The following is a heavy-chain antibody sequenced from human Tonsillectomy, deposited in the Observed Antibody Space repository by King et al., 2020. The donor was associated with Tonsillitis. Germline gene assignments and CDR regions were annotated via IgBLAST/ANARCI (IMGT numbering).Heavy chain of an antibody. Sequence: DVQLVESGGGLVQPGRSLRLSCAASGFTFHEYAIHWVRQVPGKGLEWVSSIAWNGATIGYADSVKGRFSMSRDNAKNSLYLQMNSLRAEDTALYYCAKDRVGVGASYFYHSSGYYFDCWGQGTLVTVSS. D-gene: IGHD3-22*01. CDR3: AKDRVGVGASYFYHSSGYYFDC. CDR2: IAWNGATI. J-gene: IGHJ4*02. V-gene: IGHV3-9*01. CDR1: GFTFHEYA.